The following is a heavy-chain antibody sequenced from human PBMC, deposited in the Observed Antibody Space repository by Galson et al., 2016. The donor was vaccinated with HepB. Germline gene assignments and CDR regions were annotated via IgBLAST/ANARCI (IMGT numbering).Heavy chain of an antibody. Sequence: CKASGGTFSTYTINWVRQAPGQGLEWMGRIIPIFGTLNYAQKFQGRVTITADESTNTAYMELSSLRSEDTAVYYCARGVDCSGGGCYSRVFRSGMDVWGQGTTVTVSS. CDR1: GGTFSTYT. J-gene: IGHJ6*02. CDR2: IIPIFGTL. V-gene: IGHV1-69*01. CDR3: ARGVDCSGGGCYSRVFRSGMDV. D-gene: IGHD2-15*01.